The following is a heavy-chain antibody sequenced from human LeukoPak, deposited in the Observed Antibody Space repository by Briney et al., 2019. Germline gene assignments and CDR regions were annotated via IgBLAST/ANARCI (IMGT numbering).Heavy chain of an antibody. CDR3: GGDGGGGGSKGGAWFDP. CDR1: GFTFSSYW. CDR2: IKQDGSEK. Sequence: GGSLRLSCVASGFTFSSYWMSWVRQAPGKGLEWLANIKQDGSEKYSVDSVKDRFTTSRDNAQNSLYLQMNSLRAEDTAVYYCGGDGGGGGSKGGAWFDPWGQGTLVIVSS. V-gene: IGHV3-7*01. J-gene: IGHJ5*02. D-gene: IGHD3-16*01.